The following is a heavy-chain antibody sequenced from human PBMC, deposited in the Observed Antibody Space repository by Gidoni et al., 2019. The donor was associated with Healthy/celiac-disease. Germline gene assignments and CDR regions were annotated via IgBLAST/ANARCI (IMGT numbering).Heavy chain of an antibody. CDR1: GGAISSSSDY. J-gene: IGHJ4*02. CDR2: IYYSGST. Sequence: QLQLQESGPGLVKPAETLSLTCTVSGGAISSSSDYWGWIRQPPGKGLEWIGSIYYSGSTYYNPSLKSRVTISVDTSKNQFSLKLSSVTAADTAVYYCARRNSSGWYYAFDYWGQGTLVTVSS. D-gene: IGHD6-19*01. V-gene: IGHV4-39*01. CDR3: ARRNSSGWYYAFDY.